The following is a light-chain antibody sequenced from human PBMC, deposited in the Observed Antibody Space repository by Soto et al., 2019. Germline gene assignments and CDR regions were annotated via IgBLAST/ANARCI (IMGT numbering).Light chain of an antibody. Sequence: DIQVTQAPGTRSASVGDRVTSTVWASQTISTWMAWYQQKPGKAPTLLIHATSNLQIGVPSRLSGSGSGTEFTLTISSLEPEDFGTYYCQQSYKMPSFGQGTRLEIK. V-gene: IGKV1-39*01. CDR2: ATS. J-gene: IGKJ5*01. CDR1: QTISTW. CDR3: QQSYKMPS.